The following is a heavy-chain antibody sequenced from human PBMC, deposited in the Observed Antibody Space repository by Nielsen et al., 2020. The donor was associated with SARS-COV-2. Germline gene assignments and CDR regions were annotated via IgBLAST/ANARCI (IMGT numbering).Heavy chain of an antibody. CDR2: ITRSGGGT. CDR1: GFTFNSYA. V-gene: IGHV3-23*01. Sequence: GESLKISCAASGFTFNSYAMSWVRQAPGKGLEWVSAITRSGGGTYYADSVKGRFTISRDNSKNTLYLQMSSLRAEDTAVYYCAKSPNGLAAVWGQGTLVTVSS. CDR3: AKSPNGLAAV. J-gene: IGHJ4*02. D-gene: IGHD6-13*01.